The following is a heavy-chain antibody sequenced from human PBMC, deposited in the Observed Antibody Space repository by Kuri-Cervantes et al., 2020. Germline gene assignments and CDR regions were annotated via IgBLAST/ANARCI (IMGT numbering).Heavy chain of an antibody. CDR1: GFTVSSNY. CDR3: ARDGAGMVVSNWFDP. V-gene: IGHV3-48*02. D-gene: IGHD2-15*01. CDR2: ISSSSSTI. Sequence: EALKIYCATSGFTVSSNYMSWVRQAPGKGLEWVSYISSSSSTIYYADSVKGRFTISRDNAKNSMYLQMNSLRDEDTAVYYCARDGAGMVVSNWFDPWGQGTLVTVSS. J-gene: IGHJ5*02.